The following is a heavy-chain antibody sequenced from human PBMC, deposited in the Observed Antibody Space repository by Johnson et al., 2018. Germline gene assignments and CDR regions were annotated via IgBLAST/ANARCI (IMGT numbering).Heavy chain of an antibody. CDR3: ARDRAAVATNFDY. D-gene: IGHD5-12*01. CDR2: ISYDGSNK. CDR1: GFTFSSYG. V-gene: IGHV3-30*03. Sequence: QVQLVQSGGGVVQPGRSLRLSCAASGFTFSSYGMHWVRQAPGKGLEWVAVISYDGSNKYYADSVKGRFTISRDNSKNPLYLQMTSLRVEDPAVYFCARDRAAVATNFDYWGQGTLVTVSS. J-gene: IGHJ4*02.